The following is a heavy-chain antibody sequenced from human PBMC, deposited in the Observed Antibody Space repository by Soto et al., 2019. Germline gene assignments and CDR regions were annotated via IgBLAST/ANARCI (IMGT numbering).Heavy chain of an antibody. Sequence: PGGSLRLSCAASGFTFSSYWMSWVRQAPGKGLEWVANIKQDGSEKYYVDSVKGRFTISRDNAKNSLYLQMNSLRAEDTAVYYCARDQVVIVYYYGLAVWGQGTTVTVSS. V-gene: IGHV3-7*05. D-gene: IGHD3-22*01. CDR2: IKQDGSEK. CDR1: GFTFSSYW. CDR3: ARDQVVIVYYYGLAV. J-gene: IGHJ6*02.